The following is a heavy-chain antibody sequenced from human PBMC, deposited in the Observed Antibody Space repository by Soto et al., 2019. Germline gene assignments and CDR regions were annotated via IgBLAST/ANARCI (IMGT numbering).Heavy chain of an antibody. D-gene: IGHD3-16*01. CDR1: GGSINTFY. Sequence: SETLSLTCTVSGGSINTFYWSWVRQPAGKGLEWIGRIFSSGSTNYNPSLKSRVTISVDTSKNQFSLKLSSVTAADTAVYYCARAAYGNFDYWGQGTLVTVSS. J-gene: IGHJ4*02. CDR2: IFSSGST. CDR3: ARAAYGNFDY. V-gene: IGHV4-4*07.